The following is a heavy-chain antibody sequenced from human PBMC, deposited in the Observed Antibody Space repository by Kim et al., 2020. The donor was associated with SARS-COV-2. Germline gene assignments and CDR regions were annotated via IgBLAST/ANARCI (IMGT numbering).Heavy chain of an antibody. D-gene: IGHD3-3*01. CDR3: ASSLTIFGVVTPFDY. Sequence: VKGRFTTSRDNAKNSLYLQMNSLRAEDTAVYYCASSLTIFGVVTPFDYWGQGTLVTVSS. V-gene: IGHV3-21*01. J-gene: IGHJ4*02.